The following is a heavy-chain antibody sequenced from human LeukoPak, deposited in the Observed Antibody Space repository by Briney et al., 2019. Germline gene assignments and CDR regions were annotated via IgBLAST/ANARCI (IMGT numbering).Heavy chain of an antibody. J-gene: IGHJ4*02. CDR2: IYHSGST. D-gene: IGHD3-22*01. CDR1: GGSISSYY. Sequence: SETLSLNCTVSGGSISSYYWSWIRQPPGKGPGGIGSIYHSGSTYYNPSLKSRVTISVDTSKNQFSLKLSSVTAADTAVYYCASVDCSGYGLTGIDYWGQGTLVTVSS. V-gene: IGHV4-59*08. CDR3: ASVDCSGYGLTGIDY.